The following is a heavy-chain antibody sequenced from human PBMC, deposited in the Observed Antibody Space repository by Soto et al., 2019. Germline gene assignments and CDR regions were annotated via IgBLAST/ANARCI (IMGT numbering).Heavy chain of an antibody. Sequence: GGSLRLSCAASGFSFRNAWMSWVRQAPGKGLEWVGHIKSQGDGGTRDYAAPVKGRFTISRDDSKNTLFLQMNSLKNEDAAVYFCTTDLQAYCDGTTCYAGNYYYDDMDVWGQGTTVTVSS. J-gene: IGHJ6*02. D-gene: IGHD2-2*01. CDR2: IKSQGDGGTR. CDR3: TTDLQAYCDGTTCYAGNYYYDDMDV. V-gene: IGHV3-15*01. CDR1: GFSFRNAW.